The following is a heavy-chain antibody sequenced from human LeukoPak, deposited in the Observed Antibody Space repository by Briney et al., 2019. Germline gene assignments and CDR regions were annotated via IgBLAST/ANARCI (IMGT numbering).Heavy chain of an antibody. V-gene: IGHV4-39*07. D-gene: IGHD2-2*01. J-gene: IGHJ4*02. CDR1: GGSIRSSSYY. Sequence: SETLSLTCSVSGGSIRSSSYYWGWIRQPPGKGLEWIGSIYYSGSTYYNSSLKSRVTISVDRSKNQFSLKLSSVTAADTAVYYCARDIVVPAAEHYFDYWGQGTLVTVSS. CDR2: IYYSGST. CDR3: ARDIVVPAAEHYFDY.